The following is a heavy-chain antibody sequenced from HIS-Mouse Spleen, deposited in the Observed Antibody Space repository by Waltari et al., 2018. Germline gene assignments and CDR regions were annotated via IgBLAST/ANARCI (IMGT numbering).Heavy chain of an antibody. CDR2: IYYSGST. D-gene: IGHD6-13*01. Sequence: QLQLQESGPGLVKPSETLSLTCPVPGAPLSSSSYYWGWFRPPPGKGLGWIGSIYYSGSTYYNPSLKSRVTISVDTSKNQFSLKLSSVTAADTAVYYCAREIPYSSSWYDWYFDLWGRGTLVTVSS. J-gene: IGHJ2*01. CDR1: GAPLSSSSYY. V-gene: IGHV4-39*07. CDR3: AREIPYSSSWYDWYFDL.